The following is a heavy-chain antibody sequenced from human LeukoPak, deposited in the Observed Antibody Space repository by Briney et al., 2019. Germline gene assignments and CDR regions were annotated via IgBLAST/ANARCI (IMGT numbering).Heavy chain of an antibody. Sequence: GGSLKLSWAASGFTFSGSAMHWVRQASGKGLEWVGRIRSKANSYATAYAASVKGRFTISRDDSKTTAYLQMNSLKTEDTAVYYCTRRRELLGLYAFDIWGQGTMVTVSS. CDR3: TRRRELLGLYAFDI. CDR1: GFTFSGSA. CDR2: IRSKANSYAT. V-gene: IGHV3-73*01. D-gene: IGHD1-26*01. J-gene: IGHJ3*02.